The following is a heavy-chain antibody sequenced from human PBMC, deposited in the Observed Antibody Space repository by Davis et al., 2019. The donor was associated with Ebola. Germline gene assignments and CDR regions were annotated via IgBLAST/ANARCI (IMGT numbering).Heavy chain of an antibody. D-gene: IGHD4-17*01. CDR3: AARYGDYAPIDY. Sequence: GESLKISCAASGFTFSSYSMNWVRQAPGKGLEWVSSISSSSSYIYYADSVKGRFTISRDNAKNSLYPQMNSLRAEDTAVYYCAARYGDYAPIDYWGQGTLVTVSS. J-gene: IGHJ4*02. CDR2: ISSSSSYI. CDR1: GFTFSSYS. V-gene: IGHV3-21*01.